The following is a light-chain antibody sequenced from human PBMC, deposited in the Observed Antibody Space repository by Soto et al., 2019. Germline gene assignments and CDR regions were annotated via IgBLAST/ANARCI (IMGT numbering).Light chain of an antibody. CDR3: SSYTISSTLLI. Sequence: ALTQPASVSGSAEQSITISCTGTSSDVGGYNYVSWYQHHPGKAPKLMIYEVSSRPSGVSYRFSGSKSGNTASLTISGLQADDEAEYYCSSYTISSTLLIFGTGTKVTVL. J-gene: IGLJ1*01. V-gene: IGLV2-14*01. CDR1: SSDVGGYNY. CDR2: EVS.